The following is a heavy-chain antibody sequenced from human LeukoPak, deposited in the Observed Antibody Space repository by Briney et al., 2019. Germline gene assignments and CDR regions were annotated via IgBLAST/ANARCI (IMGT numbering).Heavy chain of an antibody. J-gene: IGHJ4*02. Sequence: RSSVKVSCKASGYTFTDYYIHWVRQAPGQGLEGTAFINPDSCESYSAPKFQGRDTMPRETSIRTASMELNWLTSDDTAVYYCATGVATAFTYWGQGTLVTVSS. D-gene: IGHD5-12*01. CDR2: INPDSCES. CDR1: GYTFTDYY. CDR3: ATGVATAFTY. V-gene: IGHV1-2*02.